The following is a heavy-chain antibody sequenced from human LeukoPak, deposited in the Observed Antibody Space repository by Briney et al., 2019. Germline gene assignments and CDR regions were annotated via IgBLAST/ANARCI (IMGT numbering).Heavy chain of an antibody. CDR1: GYSINRGHY. Sequence: SETLSLTCAVSGYSINRGHYWGWIRQPPGKGLEWIGSIHHSATTSYNPSLKSRVTISGDTSKNQFSLKLTSVTATDTAVYYCARAAAADPKNWFDPWGQGTLVTVSS. D-gene: IGHD6-13*01. CDR2: IHHSATT. CDR3: ARAAAADPKNWFDP. J-gene: IGHJ5*02. V-gene: IGHV4-38-2*01.